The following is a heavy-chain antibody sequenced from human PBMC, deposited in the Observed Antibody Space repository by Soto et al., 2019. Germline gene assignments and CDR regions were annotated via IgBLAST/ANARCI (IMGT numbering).Heavy chain of an antibody. CDR3: ARDPDFDGGEFEYGLDV. J-gene: IGHJ6*02. Sequence: GSLRHSCAFSGITFSSYVLNWVRQAPGKGLEWVSYIGTSGKTRYYADSVRGRFIICRDNAKNSLYLQMNSLRAEDTVVYFCARDPDFDGGEFEYGLDVWGRGTTVTVSS. D-gene: IGHD2-21*01. CDR2: IGTSGKTR. CDR1: GITFSSYV. V-gene: IGHV3-48*03.